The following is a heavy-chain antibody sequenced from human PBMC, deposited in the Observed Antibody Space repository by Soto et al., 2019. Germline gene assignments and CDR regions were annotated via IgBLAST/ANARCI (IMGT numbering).Heavy chain of an antibody. CDR1: GDTLTSYA. CDR2: VSPYSGNT. D-gene: IGHD3-10*01. J-gene: IGHJ4*02. V-gene: IGHV1-18*01. CDR3: AAGTFLGPWQY. Sequence: QLQLVQSGIEVKNPGSSVKVSCKTSGDTLTSYAISWVRQAHGHGLEWLGWVSPYSGNTNYSPKVQGRVTLTTDTTTSTAYMELRSLTSGDTAVYFCAAGTFLGPWQYWGQGTLVTVSS.